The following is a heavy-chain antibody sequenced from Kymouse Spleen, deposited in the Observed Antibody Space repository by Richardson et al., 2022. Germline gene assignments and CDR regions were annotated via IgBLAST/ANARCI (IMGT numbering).Heavy chain of an antibody. J-gene: IGHJ5*02. Sequence: QLQLQESGPGLVKPSETLSLTCTVSGGSISSSSYYWGWIRQPPGKGLEWIGSIYYSGSTYYNPSLKSRVTISVDTSKNQFSLKLSSVTAADTAVYYCARKGYDILTGYHNWFDPWGQGTLVTVSS. CDR3: ARKGYDILTGYHNWFDP. CDR2: IYYSGST. V-gene: IGHV4-39*01. CDR1: GGSISSSSYY. D-gene: IGHD3-9*01.